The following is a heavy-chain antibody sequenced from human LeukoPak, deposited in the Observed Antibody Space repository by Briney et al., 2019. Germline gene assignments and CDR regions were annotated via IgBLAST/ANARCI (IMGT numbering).Heavy chain of an antibody. CDR2: IHYTGST. V-gene: IGHV4-39*07. J-gene: IGHJ5*02. CDR3: ARGGRTMVRGVITPLNNWFDP. CDR1: GGSISSGDFY. D-gene: IGHD3-10*01. Sequence: SETLSLTCSVSGGSISSGDFYWGWIRQPPGKGLEWIGNIHYTGSTFYKSSLKSRVTISVDRSKNQFSLKLSSVTAADTAVYYCARGGRTMVRGVITPLNNWFDPWGQGTLVTVSS.